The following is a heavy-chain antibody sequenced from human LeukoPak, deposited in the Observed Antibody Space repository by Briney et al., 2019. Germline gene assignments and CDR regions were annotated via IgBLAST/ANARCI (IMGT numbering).Heavy chain of an antibody. CDR3: ATSRGYCSSTSCRDDYYFDY. Sequence: ASVKVSCKTSGYTFIDYSIHWVRQAPGQGLEWMGWINPKSGATKSAQKFQGRVTMTRDTSISTAYMELSRLRSDDTAVYYCATSRGYCSSTSCRDDYYFDYWGQGTLVTVSS. CDR1: GYTFIDYS. J-gene: IGHJ4*02. V-gene: IGHV1-2*02. CDR2: INPKSGAT. D-gene: IGHD2-2*01.